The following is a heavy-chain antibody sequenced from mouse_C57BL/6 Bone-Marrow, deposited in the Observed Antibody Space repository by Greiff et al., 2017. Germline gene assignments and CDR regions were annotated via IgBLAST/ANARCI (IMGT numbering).Heavy chain of an antibody. CDR2: ISSGGSYT. V-gene: IGHV5-6*01. CDR1: GFTFSSYG. J-gene: IGHJ2*01. Sequence: EVKLVESGGDLVKPGGSLKLSCAASGFTFSSYGMSWVRQTPDKRLEWVATISSGGSYTYYPDSVKGRFTISRDNAKNTLYLQMSSLKSEDTAMYYCARGAVTTVVATSLDYWGQGTTLTVSS. CDR3: ARGAVTTVVATSLDY. D-gene: IGHD1-1*01.